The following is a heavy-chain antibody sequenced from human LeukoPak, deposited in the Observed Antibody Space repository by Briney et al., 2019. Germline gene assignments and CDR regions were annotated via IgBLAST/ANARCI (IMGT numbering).Heavy chain of an antibody. CDR1: GITVSSDY. CDR3: ARGGGAYCGGDCYRNFDY. V-gene: IGHV3-66*01. D-gene: IGHD2-21*02. Sequence: GGSLRLSCATSGITVSSDYMSWVRQAPGKGLEWVSVIYSGGSTYYADSVKGRFTTSRDNSKNTLYLQMNSLRAEDTALYYCARGGGAYCGGDCYRNFDYWGQGTLVTVSS. CDR2: IYSGGST. J-gene: IGHJ4*02.